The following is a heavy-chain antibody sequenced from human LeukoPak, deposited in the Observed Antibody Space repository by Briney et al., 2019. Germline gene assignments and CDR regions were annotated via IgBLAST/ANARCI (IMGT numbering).Heavy chain of an antibody. D-gene: IGHD6-13*01. J-gene: IGHJ4*02. Sequence: GGSVRLSCAASGFTFSSYWMSWVRQAPGKGLEGVANIKQDGSEKYYVDSVKGRFTISRDNAKNSLYLQMSTLRAEDTAVYYCARGRGSSWTNYFDYWGQGTLVTVSS. CDR3: ARGRGSSWTNYFDY. CDR2: IKQDGSEK. V-gene: IGHV3-7*04. CDR1: GFTFSSYW.